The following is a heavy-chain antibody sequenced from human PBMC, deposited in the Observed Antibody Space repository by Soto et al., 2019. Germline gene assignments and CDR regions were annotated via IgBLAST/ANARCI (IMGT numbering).Heavy chain of an antibody. J-gene: IGHJ6*02. D-gene: IGHD1-1*01. CDR3: AREGRYKHYYYYGMDV. CDR1: GGSISSYY. CDR2: IYYSGST. Sequence: SETLSLTCTVSGGSISSYYWSWIRQPPGKGLEWIGYIYYSGSTHYNPSLKSRVTISVDTSKNQFSLKLSSVTAAHTAVYYCAREGRYKHYYYYGMDVWGQGTPVTVSS. V-gene: IGHV4-59*01.